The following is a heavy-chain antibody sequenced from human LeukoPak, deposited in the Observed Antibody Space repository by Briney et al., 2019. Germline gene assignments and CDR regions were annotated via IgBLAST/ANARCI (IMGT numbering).Heavy chain of an antibody. CDR1: GGSISSSSSY. Sequence: SETLSLTCSVSGGSISSSSSYWGWIRQPPGKGLEWIGSIYYSGSTDYNPSLKSRVTISVDTSKNQFSLKLSSVTAADTAVYYCARLMYYCDSGGSRGGFYFDYWGQGTLVTVSS. V-gene: IGHV4-39*01. CDR3: ARLMYYCDSGGSRGGFYFDY. J-gene: IGHJ4*02. CDR2: IYYSGST. D-gene: IGHD3-22*01.